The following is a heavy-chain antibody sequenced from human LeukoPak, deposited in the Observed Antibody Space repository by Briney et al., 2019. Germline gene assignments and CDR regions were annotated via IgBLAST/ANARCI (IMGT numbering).Heavy chain of an antibody. CDR1: DDSFSSHY. V-gene: IGHV4-59*11. Sequence: SETLSLTCAVSDDSFSSHYWTWIRQPPGKGLEWIGYISYIGSTNYNPSLKSRVTISIDTSRNQFSLSLSSVTAADTAVYYCARDLVTVTKGSDIWGQGTMVSVSS. CDR2: ISYIGST. J-gene: IGHJ3*02. CDR3: ARDLVTVTKGSDI. D-gene: IGHD4-17*01.